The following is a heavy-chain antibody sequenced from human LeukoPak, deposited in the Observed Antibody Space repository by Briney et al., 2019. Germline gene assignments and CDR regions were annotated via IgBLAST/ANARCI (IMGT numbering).Heavy chain of an antibody. V-gene: IGHV4-4*07. CDR2: IYTTGDT. CDR1: SGSIRSYH. CDR3: ARNGYTKSWTHLDY. J-gene: IGHJ4*02. Sequence: PSETLSLTCTVSSGSIRSYHWAWIRQPAEKELEWIGRIYTTGDTDYNPSLKSRVTMSVDTSKNQFSLNLRSVTTADTAFYYCARNGYTKSWTHLDYWGQGILVSVSS. D-gene: IGHD3/OR15-3a*01.